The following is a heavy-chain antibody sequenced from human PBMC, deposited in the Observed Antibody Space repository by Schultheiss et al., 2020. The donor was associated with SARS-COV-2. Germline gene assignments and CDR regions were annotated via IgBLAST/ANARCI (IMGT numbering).Heavy chain of an antibody. J-gene: IGHJ4*02. V-gene: IGHV1-18*04. CDR2: ISGYNGKT. D-gene: IGHD1-26*01. CDR3: ARARAVGATTDYFDY. CDR1: GYMFKNYG. Sequence: ASVKVSCKTSGYMFKNYGVSWVRQAPGQGLEWMGWISGYNGKTNYEQKFQGRVTMTTDTSTSTAYMEVRSLRSDDTAVYYCARARAVGATTDYFDYWGQGTLVTVSS.